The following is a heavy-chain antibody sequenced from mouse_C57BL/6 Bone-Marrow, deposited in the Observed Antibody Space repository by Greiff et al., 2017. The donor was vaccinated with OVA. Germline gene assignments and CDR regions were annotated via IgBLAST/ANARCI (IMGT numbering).Heavy chain of an antibody. J-gene: IGHJ3*01. CDR2: IYPGSGST. Sequence: VQLQQPGAELVMPGASVKLSCKASGYTFTSYWITWVKQRPGQGLEWIGDIYPGSGSTNYNEKFKSKATLTVDTSSSTAYMQLSSLTSEDSAVYYCASYSNYLWFAYWGQGTLVTVSA. V-gene: IGHV1-55*01. D-gene: IGHD2-5*01. CDR3: ASYSNYLWFAY. CDR1: GYTFTSYW.